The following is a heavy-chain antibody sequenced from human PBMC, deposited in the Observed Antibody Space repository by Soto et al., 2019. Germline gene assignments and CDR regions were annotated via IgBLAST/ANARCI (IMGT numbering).Heavy chain of an antibody. D-gene: IGHD5-18*01. V-gene: IGHV3-21*01. J-gene: IGHJ4*02. CDR3: ARDQPGYSYGYGLGY. CDR1: GFTFSSYA. Sequence: PGGSLRLSCAASGFTFSSYAMNWVRQAPGKGLQWVSIISRSGSSRWYADSVKGRFTISRDNAKNSLYLQMNSLRAEDTAVYYCARDQPGYSYGYGLGYWGQGTLVTVSS. CDR2: ISRSGSSR.